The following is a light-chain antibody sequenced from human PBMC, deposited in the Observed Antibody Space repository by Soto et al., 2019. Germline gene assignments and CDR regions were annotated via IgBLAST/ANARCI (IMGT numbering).Light chain of an antibody. CDR1: QSISTR. Sequence: TNRASQSISTRLAWYQQKPGKAPKLLIYKASTLKSGVPSRFSGSGSGTEFTLTLRSLHPYESALYNCQRSRSASGAYGQGTKVDIK. CDR3: QRSRSASGA. CDR2: KAS. J-gene: IGKJ1*01. V-gene: IGKV1-5*03.